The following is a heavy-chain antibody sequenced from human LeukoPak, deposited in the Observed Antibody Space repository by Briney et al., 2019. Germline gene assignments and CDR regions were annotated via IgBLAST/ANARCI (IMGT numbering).Heavy chain of an antibody. D-gene: IGHD6-13*01. Sequence: PSETLSLTCTVSGGFISSYYWSWIRQPAGKGLEWIGHIYNSGSTNYNPSLKGRVTMSVATSKNQFSLHLISVTAADTAVYYCARSAFLVTAPGLYYFDYWGQGTLVAVSS. V-gene: IGHV4-4*07. J-gene: IGHJ4*02. CDR3: ARSAFLVTAPGLYYFDY. CDR1: GGFISSYY. CDR2: IYNSGST.